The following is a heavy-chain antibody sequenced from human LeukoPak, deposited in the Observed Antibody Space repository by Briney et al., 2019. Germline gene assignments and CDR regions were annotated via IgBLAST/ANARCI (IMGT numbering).Heavy chain of an antibody. D-gene: IGHD6-6*01. CDR3: ARGARGETDAFDI. Sequence: PSETLSLTCAVYGGSFSGYYWSWIRQPPGKGLEWIGEINHSGSTNYNPSLKSRVTISVDTSKNQFSLKLSSVTAADTAVYYCARGARGETDAFDIWGQGTMVTVSS. CDR2: INHSGST. CDR1: GGSFSGYY. J-gene: IGHJ3*02. V-gene: IGHV4-34*01.